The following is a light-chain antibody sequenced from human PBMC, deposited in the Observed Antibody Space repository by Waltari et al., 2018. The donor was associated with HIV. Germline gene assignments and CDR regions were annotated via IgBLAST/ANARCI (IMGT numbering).Light chain of an antibody. Sequence: QSALTQPPSASGSPGQSVTVPCSGTSSDIGGYDYVSWYQSHPGNAPKLILYEVTKRPSGVPDRFSGSKSGNTASLAVSGLQADDEAYYYCASYAGRNNQVIFGGGTKLTVL. CDR3: ASYAGRNNQVI. CDR2: EVT. CDR1: SSDIGGYDY. J-gene: IGLJ2*01. V-gene: IGLV2-8*01.